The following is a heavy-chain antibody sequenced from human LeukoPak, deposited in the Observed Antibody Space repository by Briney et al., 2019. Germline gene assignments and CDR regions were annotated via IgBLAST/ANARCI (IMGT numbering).Heavy chain of an antibody. CDR1: GFTLSSYG. D-gene: IGHD4-11*01. CDR3: SRASNYVGGNYFDY. V-gene: IGHV3-30*03. CDR2: ISYDGSNK. Sequence: GGSLRLSCAASGFTLSSYGMHWVRQAPGKGLEWVAVISYDGSNKYYTDSVKGRFTISRDDSKNTLYLQMNSLRAEDTAVYYCSRASNYVGGNYFDYWGQGTLVTVSS. J-gene: IGHJ4*02.